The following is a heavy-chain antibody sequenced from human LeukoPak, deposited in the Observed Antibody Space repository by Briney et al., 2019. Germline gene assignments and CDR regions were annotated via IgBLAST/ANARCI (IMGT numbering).Heavy chain of an antibody. CDR1: GFTFSTFA. V-gene: IGHV3-49*04. J-gene: IGHJ2*01. Sequence: GGSLGLSCAASGFTFSTFAMSWVRQAPGKGLEWVGFIRSKAYGGTTEYAASVKGRFTISRDDSKSIAYLQMNSLKTEDTAVYYCTASSYDSSGYFLLWYFDLWGRGTLVTVSS. D-gene: IGHD3-22*01. CDR2: IRSKAYGGTT. CDR3: TASSYDSSGYFLLWYFDL.